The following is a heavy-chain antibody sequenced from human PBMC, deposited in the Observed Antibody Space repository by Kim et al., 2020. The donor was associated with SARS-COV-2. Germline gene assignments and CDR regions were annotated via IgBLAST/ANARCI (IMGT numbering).Heavy chain of an antibody. J-gene: IGHJ2*01. D-gene: IGHD3-10*01. CDR2: INHSGRT. CDR3: VRRLSNTSGWGSHYCDL. V-gene: IGHV4-34*01. Sequence: SETRSYTCAVYGGSFSGYYWSWIRQPPGKGLEWIGEINHSGRTNYNPSLKSRVTISVDTSKNQFSLKLASVTAADTAVYYCVRRLSNTSGWGSHYCDLWG. CDR1: GGSFSGYY.